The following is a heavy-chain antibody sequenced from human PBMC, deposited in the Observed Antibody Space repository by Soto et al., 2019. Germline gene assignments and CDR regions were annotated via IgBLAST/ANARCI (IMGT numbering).Heavy chain of an antibody. D-gene: IGHD3-9*01. J-gene: IGHJ4*02. CDR1: GFIFHTYC. CDR2: IKKDGTEI. V-gene: IGHV3-7*02. Sequence: PGGSLRLSCAVSGFIFHTYCMGWVRQAPGKGLEWVATIKKDGTEIYYVDSVKGRFTISRDNAKNSLYLEVNSLRGEDTAVYYCARLYYFEGTSVYAGFDYWGQGTLVTVSS. CDR3: ARLYYFEGTSVYAGFDY.